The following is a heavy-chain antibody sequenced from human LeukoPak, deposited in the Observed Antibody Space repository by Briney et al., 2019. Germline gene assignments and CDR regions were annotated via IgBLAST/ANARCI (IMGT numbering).Heavy chain of an antibody. Sequence: GGSLRLSCAASGFTFSSYGMHWVRQAPGKGLEWVAFIRYDGSNKYYADSVKGRFTISRDNSKNTLYLQMNSLRAEDTAVYYCARDLGEPQCYWGQGTLVTVSS. V-gene: IGHV3-30*02. CDR2: IRYDGSNK. D-gene: IGHD3-10*01. J-gene: IGHJ4*02. CDR1: GFTFSSYG. CDR3: ARDLGEPQCY.